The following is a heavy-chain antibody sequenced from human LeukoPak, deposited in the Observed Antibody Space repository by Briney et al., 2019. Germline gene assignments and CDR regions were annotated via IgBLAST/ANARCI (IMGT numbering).Heavy chain of an antibody. CDR1: GFTFSSYA. CDR3: AKDKVMYSSSWYW. CDR2: IGGSGGST. J-gene: IGHJ4*02. V-gene: IGHV3-23*01. Sequence: GGSLRRSCAASGFTFSSYAMSWVRQAPGKGLEWFSAIGGSGGSTYCADSVKGRFTISRDNSKNTLYLQMNSLRAEDTAVYYCAKDKVMYSSSWYWWGQGTLVTLSS. D-gene: IGHD6-13*01.